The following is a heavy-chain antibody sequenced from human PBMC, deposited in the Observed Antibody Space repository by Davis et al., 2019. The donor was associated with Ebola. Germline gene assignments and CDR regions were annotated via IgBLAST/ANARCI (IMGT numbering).Heavy chain of an antibody. J-gene: IGHJ5*02. D-gene: IGHD3-22*01. CDR1: GISFDNSW. Sequence: PGGSLRLSCVVSGISFDNSWMTWVRQAPGKGLEWVAVISYDGSNKYYADSVKGRFTISRDNSKNTLYLQMNSLRAEDTGVFYCARDGYYYDSSGYFPHLWGQGTLVTVSS. CDR3: ARDGYYYDSSGYFPHL. V-gene: IGHV3-30-3*01. CDR2: ISYDGSNK.